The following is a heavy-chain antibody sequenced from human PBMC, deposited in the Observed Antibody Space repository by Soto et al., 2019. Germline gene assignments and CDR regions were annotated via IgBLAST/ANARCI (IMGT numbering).Heavy chain of an antibody. CDR3: ARGPEAFWSGYVDY. CDR2: IYPGDSET. Sequence: GESLKISCKGSGYSFTSYCIGWVRQMPGKGLEWMGIIYPGDSETRDRPSFQGQVTISADKSNSTASLQWSSLKASDTAMYYCARGPEAFWSGYVDYWGQGTLVTVSS. D-gene: IGHD3-3*01. V-gene: IGHV5-51*01. CDR1: GYSFTSYC. J-gene: IGHJ4*02.